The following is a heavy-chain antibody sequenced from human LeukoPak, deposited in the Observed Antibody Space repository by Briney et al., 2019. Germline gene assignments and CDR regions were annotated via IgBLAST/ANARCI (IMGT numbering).Heavy chain of an antibody. D-gene: IGHD5-24*01. J-gene: IGHJ3*02. CDR1: GYTFTSYG. Sequence: ASVKVSCKASGYTFTSYGITWVRQAPGQGLEWMGWISGYNGNTNYAQKLQGRLTMTTDTSTSTAYMELRSLRSEDTAVYYCARDEGEMATIADYAFDIWGQGTMVTVSP. CDR3: ARDEGEMATIADYAFDI. CDR2: ISGYNGNT. V-gene: IGHV1-18*01.